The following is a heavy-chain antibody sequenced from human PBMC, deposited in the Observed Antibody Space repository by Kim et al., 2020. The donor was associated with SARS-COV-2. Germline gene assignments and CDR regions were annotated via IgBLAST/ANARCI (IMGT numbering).Heavy chain of an antibody. CDR1: GFTFSSYG. Sequence: GGSLRLSCAASGFTFSSYGMHWVRQAPGKGLEWVAVIWYDGSNKYYADSVKGRFTISRDNSKNTLYLQMNSLRAEDTAVYYCAREGGFGEVSGMDVWGQGTTVPVSS. J-gene: IGHJ6*02. D-gene: IGHD3-10*01. CDR2: IWYDGSNK. V-gene: IGHV3-33*01. CDR3: AREGGFGEVSGMDV.